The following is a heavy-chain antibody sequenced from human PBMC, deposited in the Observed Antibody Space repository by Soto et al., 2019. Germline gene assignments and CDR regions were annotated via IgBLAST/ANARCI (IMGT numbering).Heavy chain of an antibody. CDR3: AKGGGDGSSGYYVFQYYYGMDV. D-gene: IGHD3-22*01. CDR2: ISGSGGST. J-gene: IGHJ6*02. CDR1: GFTFSSYA. Sequence: GGSLRLSCAASGFTFSSYAMSWVRQAPGKGLEWVSAISGSGGSTYYADSVKGRFTISRDNSKNTLYLQMNSLRAEDTAVYYWAKGGGDGSSGYYVFQYYYGMDVWGQGTTVTFSS. V-gene: IGHV3-23*01.